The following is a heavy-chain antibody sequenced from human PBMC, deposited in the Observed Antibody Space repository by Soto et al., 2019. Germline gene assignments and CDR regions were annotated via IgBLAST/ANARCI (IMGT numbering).Heavy chain of an antibody. CDR3: ARGQTDIVATITAFDI. J-gene: IGHJ3*02. CDR2: IYYSGST. Sequence: QVQLQESGPGLVKPSETLSLTCTVSGGSISSYYWSWIRQPPGKGLEWIGYIYYSGSTNYNPSLTSRVTISVDTSKNQFSLKLSSVTAADTAVYYCARGQTDIVATITAFDIWGQGTMVTVSS. D-gene: IGHD5-12*01. CDR1: GGSISSYY. V-gene: IGHV4-59*01.